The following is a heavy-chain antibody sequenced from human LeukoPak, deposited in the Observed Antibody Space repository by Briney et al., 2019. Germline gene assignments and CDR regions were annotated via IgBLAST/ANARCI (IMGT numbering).Heavy chain of an antibody. Sequence: PGGSLRLSCAASGFTFSSYSMNWVRQAPGKGLEWVSYISSSSSTIYYADSVKGRFTISRDNAKNSLYLQMNSLRAEDTAVYYCARDLGSSWFNFDYWGQGTLVTVSS. V-gene: IGHV3-48*01. CDR1: GFTFSSYS. CDR2: ISSSSSTI. CDR3: ARDLGSSWFNFDY. D-gene: IGHD6-13*01. J-gene: IGHJ4*02.